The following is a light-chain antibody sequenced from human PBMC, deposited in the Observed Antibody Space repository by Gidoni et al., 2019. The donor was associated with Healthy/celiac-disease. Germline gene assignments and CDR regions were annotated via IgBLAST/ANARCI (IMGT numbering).Light chain of an antibody. Sequence: DIQMTQSPSSLSASVGDRVTITCRASQSISSYLNWYQQKPGKAPTLLIYAASSLQRGVPARFSGSGSGTDFTLPISSLQPEDFATYYCQQSYSTPRLTFGGGTKVEIK. CDR2: AAS. V-gene: IGKV1-39*01. CDR1: QSISSY. J-gene: IGKJ4*01. CDR3: QQSYSTPRLT.